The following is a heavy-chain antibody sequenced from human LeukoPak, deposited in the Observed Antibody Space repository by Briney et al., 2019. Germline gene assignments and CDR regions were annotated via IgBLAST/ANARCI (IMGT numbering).Heavy chain of an antibody. CDR1: GFTFSSYA. Sequence: AGGSLRLSCAASGFTFSSYAMHWVRQAPGKGLEWVAVISYDGSNKYYADSVKGRFTISRDNYKKALYLQMNSLRAEDTAVYYCARDLYYDGSGGDLWGRGTLVTVSS. CDR3: ARDLYYDGSGGDL. CDR2: ISYDGSNK. V-gene: IGHV3-30-3*01. D-gene: IGHD3-22*01. J-gene: IGHJ2*01.